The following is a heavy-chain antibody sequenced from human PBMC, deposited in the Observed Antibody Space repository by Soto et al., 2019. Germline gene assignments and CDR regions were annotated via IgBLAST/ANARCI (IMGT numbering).Heavy chain of an antibody. CDR1: GYTXTSYG. CDR3: ARDDRTTGTTVYFAY. CDR2: IIAYNGNT. D-gene: IGHD1-1*01. V-gene: IGHV1-18*01. J-gene: IGHJ4*02. Sequence: SXKVSFRASGYTXTSYGIGLVRQAPGQGLEWIGWIIAYNGNTNYAQKLQVRFTITTDTSTRTAYIELRSMRSDDTAVYYCARDDRTTGTTVYFAYWGQGTLAPVS.